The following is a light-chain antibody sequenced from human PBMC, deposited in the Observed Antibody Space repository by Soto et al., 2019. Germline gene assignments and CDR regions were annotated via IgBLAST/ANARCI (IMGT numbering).Light chain of an antibody. Sequence: QSVLTQPPSASGTPGQRVTLSCSGSTSNIGSNTVHWYQQLPGTAPTLLIYRNDQRPSGVPARFSGSKSGTSASLAISGLQSDDEAEYYCAAWDDSLDEYVFGTGTKLTVL. CDR2: RND. CDR3: AAWDDSLDEYV. CDR1: TSNIGSNT. J-gene: IGLJ1*01. V-gene: IGLV1-44*01.